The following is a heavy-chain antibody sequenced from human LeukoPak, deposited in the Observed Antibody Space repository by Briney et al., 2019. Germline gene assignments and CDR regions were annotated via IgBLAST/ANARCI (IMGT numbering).Heavy chain of an antibody. V-gene: IGHV3-53*01. J-gene: IGHJ4*02. CDR2: IYSGGST. CDR3: ATRGYCSGGSCPGVGS. CDR1: GFTVSSNY. D-gene: IGHD2-15*01. Sequence: PGGSLRLSCAASGFTVSSNYMSWVRQAPGKGLEWVSVIYSGGSTYYADSVKGRFTVSRDNSKNTLYLQMNSLRAEDTAVYYCATRGYCSGGSCPGVGSWGQGTLVTVSS.